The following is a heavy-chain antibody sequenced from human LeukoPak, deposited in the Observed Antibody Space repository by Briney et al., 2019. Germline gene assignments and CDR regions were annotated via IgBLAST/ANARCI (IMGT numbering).Heavy chain of an antibody. CDR2: IKQDGSEK. CDR1: GFTFSSYW. J-gene: IGHJ4*02. CDR3: ARGSRAYFDWLLPFDY. V-gene: IGHV3-7*01. Sequence: AGGSLRLSCAASGFTFSSYWMSWVRQAPGKGLEWVANIKQDGSEKYYVDSVKGRFTISRDNAKNSLYLQMNSLRAEDTAVYYCARGSRAYFDWLLPFDYWGQGTLVTVSS. D-gene: IGHD3-9*01.